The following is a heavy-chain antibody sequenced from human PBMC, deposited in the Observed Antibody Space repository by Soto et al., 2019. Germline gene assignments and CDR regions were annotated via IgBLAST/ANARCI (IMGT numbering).Heavy chain of an antibody. CDR1: GGSFSGYY. V-gene: IGHV4-34*01. Sequence: QVQLQQWGAGLLKPSETLSLTCGVYGGSFSGYYWSWIRQPPGKGMEWIGEINHSGSTNYNPSLKSRVTRSVDMSKNQFSLKLSSVTAADTAVYYCARGRGGSYYYYYMDVWGKGTTVTVSS. D-gene: IGHD3-10*01. CDR2: INHSGST. CDR3: ARGRGGSYYYYYMDV. J-gene: IGHJ6*03.